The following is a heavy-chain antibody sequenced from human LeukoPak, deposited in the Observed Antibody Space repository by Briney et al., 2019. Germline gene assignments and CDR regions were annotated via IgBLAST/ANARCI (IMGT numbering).Heavy chain of an antibody. J-gene: IGHJ6*03. CDR2: IIPIFGTA. D-gene: IGHD3-9*01. Sequence: SVKVSCKASGGTFSSYAISWVRQAPGQGLEWMGGIIPIFGTANYAQKFQGRVTITADESTSTAYMELSSLRSEDTAVYYCAMGDILTGYEGYYYYYYMDVWGKGTTVTISS. CDR1: GGTFSSYA. V-gene: IGHV1-69*13. CDR3: AMGDILTGYEGYYYYYYMDV.